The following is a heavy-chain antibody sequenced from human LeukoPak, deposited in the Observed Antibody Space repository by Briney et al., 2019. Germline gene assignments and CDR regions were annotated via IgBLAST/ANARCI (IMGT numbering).Heavy chain of an antibody. V-gene: IGHV4-61*02. J-gene: IGHJ4*02. CDR1: GGSISSSSYY. Sequence: NPSETLSLTCTVSGGSISSSSYYWGWIRQPAGKGLEWIGRIYTSGSTNYNPSLKSRVTMSVDTSKNQFSLKLSSVTAADTAVYYCARVNAYSGTRFDYWGQGTLVTVSS. CDR3: ARVNAYSGTRFDY. D-gene: IGHD1-7*01. CDR2: IYTSGST.